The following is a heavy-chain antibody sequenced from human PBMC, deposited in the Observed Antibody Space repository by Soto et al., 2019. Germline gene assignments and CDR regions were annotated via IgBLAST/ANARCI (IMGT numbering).Heavy chain of an antibody. J-gene: IGHJ4*02. CDR2: IYYSGST. CDR3: ARRYGGNFDY. D-gene: IGHD1-26*01. CDR1: CISINSYY. Sequence: PSDTLSLTCTFTCISINSYYWRWIRQLPGKGLEWIGYIYYSGSTNYNPSLKSRVTISVDTSKNQFSLKLRSVTGADTAVYYCARRYGGNFDYWGQGTLVTVS. V-gene: IGHV4-59*01.